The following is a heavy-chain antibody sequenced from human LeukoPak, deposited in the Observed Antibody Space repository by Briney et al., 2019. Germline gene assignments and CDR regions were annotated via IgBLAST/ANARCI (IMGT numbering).Heavy chain of an antibody. CDR2: ISSSSSYT. CDR1: GFTFSGYY. J-gene: IGHJ4*02. V-gene: IGHV3-11*06. CDR3: ARDDAILTGLDG. Sequence: GGSLRLSCAASGFTFSGYYMSWIRQAPGKGLEWVSYISSSSSYTNYADSVKGRFTISRDNAKNSLYLQMDSLRAEDTAVYYCARDDAILTGLDGWGQGTLVTVSS. D-gene: IGHD3-9*01.